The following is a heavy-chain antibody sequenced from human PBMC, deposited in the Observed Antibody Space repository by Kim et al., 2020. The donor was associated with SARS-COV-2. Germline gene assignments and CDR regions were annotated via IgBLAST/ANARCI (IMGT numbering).Heavy chain of an antibody. CDR2: VNAGNGNT. Sequence: SVKVSCKASGYTFAPYAVHWMRQAPGQSLQWMGWVNAGNGNTRYSQNFQGRVTITRDPSATSVYMELSSLTSEDTAVYYCAREGGGSIGLGFDPWGQGTLVIVSS. CDR3: AREGGGSIGLGFDP. V-gene: IGHV1-3*01. D-gene: IGHD3-16*02. CDR1: GYTFAPYA. J-gene: IGHJ5*02.